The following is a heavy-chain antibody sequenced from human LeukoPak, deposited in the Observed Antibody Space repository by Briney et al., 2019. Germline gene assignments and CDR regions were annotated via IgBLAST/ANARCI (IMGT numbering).Heavy chain of an antibody. V-gene: IGHV4-39*01. CDR2: IHYTGST. D-gene: IGHD3-22*01. CDR3: ARHPSGSSFDY. Sequence: SXTLSLTCTVSGASISSSSYYWGWIRQPPGKGLEWIATIHYTGSTYHNPSLKSRVTMSVDTSKNQFSLKLSSVTAADTAVYYCARHPSGSSFDYWGQGTLVTVSS. J-gene: IGHJ4*02. CDR1: GASISSSSYY.